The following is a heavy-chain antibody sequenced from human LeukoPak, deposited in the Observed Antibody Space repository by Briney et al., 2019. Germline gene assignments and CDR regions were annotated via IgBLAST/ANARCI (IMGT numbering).Heavy chain of an antibody. CDR3: AKNPYEYYFDY. Sequence: ASVKVSCKASGYTLTGYYMHWVRLARGQGLEWMGWINPSSGDTNYAQKFQGRVTMTRDTSISTAYMELSRLRSDDTAVYYCAKNPYEYYFDYWGQGTLVTVYS. V-gene: IGHV1-2*02. CDR1: GYTLTGYY. J-gene: IGHJ4*02. D-gene: IGHD5-12*01. CDR2: INPSSGDT.